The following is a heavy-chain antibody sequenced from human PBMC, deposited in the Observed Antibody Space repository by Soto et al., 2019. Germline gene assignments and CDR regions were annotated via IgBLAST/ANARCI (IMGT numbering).Heavy chain of an antibody. Sequence: GESLKISCKASGYSFTNYWISWVRQMPGKGLEWMGRIDPSDSYTNYSPSFQGHVTISADKSISTAYLQWSSLKASDTAMYYCARHAGGRYNWFDPWGQGTLVTVSS. D-gene: IGHD6-19*01. V-gene: IGHV5-10-1*01. CDR2: IDPSDSYT. CDR3: ARHAGGRYNWFDP. J-gene: IGHJ5*02. CDR1: GYSFTNYW.